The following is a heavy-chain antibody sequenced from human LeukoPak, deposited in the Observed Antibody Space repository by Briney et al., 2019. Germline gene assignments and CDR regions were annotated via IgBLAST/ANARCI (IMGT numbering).Heavy chain of an antibody. Sequence: SGGSLRLSCATSGLTFRTTWMYWVRQAPGKGLEYVSVVTSNGGNTYYADSVKGRFTISRDNSKNTLHPQMSSLRIEDTAVYYCVKGGANGWQPPYHFAYWGQGTLVTVSS. CDR3: VKGGANGWQPPYHFAY. CDR2: VTSNGGNT. J-gene: IGHJ4*02. V-gene: IGHV3-64D*06. D-gene: IGHD6-19*01. CDR1: GLTFRTTW.